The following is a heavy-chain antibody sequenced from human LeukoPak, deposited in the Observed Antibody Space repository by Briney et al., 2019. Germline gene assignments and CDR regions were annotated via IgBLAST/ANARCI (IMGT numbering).Heavy chain of an antibody. CDR2: IYYSGST. CDR3: ARHIAAAGTVGWFDP. J-gene: IGHJ5*02. V-gene: IGHV4-39*01. Sequence: SETLSLTCTVSGGSISSSSYYWGWIRQPPGKGLEWIGSIYYSGSTYYNPSLKSRVTISVDTSKNQFSLKLSSVTAADTAVYYCARHIAAAGTVGWFDPWGRGTLVTVSS. CDR1: GGSISSSSYY. D-gene: IGHD6-13*01.